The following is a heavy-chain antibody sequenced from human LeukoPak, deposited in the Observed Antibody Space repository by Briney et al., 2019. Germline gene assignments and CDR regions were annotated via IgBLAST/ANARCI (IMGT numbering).Heavy chain of an antibody. CDR3: ARDRELGY. D-gene: IGHD3-10*01. J-gene: IGHJ4*02. Sequence: SETLSLTCSVSGDSISIYYWSWIRQPPGKGLEWIGYIYNSGSTNYNPSLRSRVTISVDTSKNQFSLKLTSVTTADTAVYYCARDRELGYWGQGTLVTVSS. V-gene: IGHV4-59*01. CDR2: IYNSGST. CDR1: GDSISIYY.